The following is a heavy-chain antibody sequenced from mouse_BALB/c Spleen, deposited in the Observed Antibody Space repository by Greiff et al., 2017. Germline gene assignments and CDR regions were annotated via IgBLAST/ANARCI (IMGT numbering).Heavy chain of an antibody. V-gene: IGHV5-6-5*01. D-gene: IGHD2-4*01. CDR1: GFTFSSYA. J-gene: IGHJ2*01. Sequence: EVQGVESGGGLVKPGGSLKLSCAASGFTFSSYAMSWVRQTPEKRLEWVASISSGGSTYYPDSVKGRFTISRDNARNILYLQMSSLRSEDTAMYYCARGITNFDYWGQGTTLTVSS. CDR3: ARGITNFDY. CDR2: ISSGGST.